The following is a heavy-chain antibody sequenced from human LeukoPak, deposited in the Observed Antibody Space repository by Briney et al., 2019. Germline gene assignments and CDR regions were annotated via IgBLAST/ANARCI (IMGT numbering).Heavy chain of an antibody. CDR1: GGSFSGYY. J-gene: IGHJ6*02. Sequence: SETLSLTCAVYGGSFSGYYWSWIRQPPGKGLEWIGEINHSGSTNYNPSLKSRVTISVDTSKNQFSLKLSSVTAADTAVYYCARAPITMVRGVMFRYYGMDVWGQGTTVTVSS. CDR3: ARAPITMVRGVMFRYYGMDV. V-gene: IGHV4-34*01. CDR2: INHSGST. D-gene: IGHD3-10*01.